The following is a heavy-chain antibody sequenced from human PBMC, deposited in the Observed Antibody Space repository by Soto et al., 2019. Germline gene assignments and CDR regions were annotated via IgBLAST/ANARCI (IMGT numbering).Heavy chain of an antibody. CDR2: INPSGGST. Sequence: GASVKVSCKASGYTFTSYYMHWVRQAPGQGLEWMGIINPSGGSTSYAQKFQGRVTMTRDTSTSTVYMELSSLRSEDTAVYYCARAQSGRIVATTILPPGYWGQGTLVTVSS. J-gene: IGHJ4*02. D-gene: IGHD5-12*01. CDR1: GYTFTSYY. V-gene: IGHV1-46*03. CDR3: ARAQSGRIVATTILPPGY.